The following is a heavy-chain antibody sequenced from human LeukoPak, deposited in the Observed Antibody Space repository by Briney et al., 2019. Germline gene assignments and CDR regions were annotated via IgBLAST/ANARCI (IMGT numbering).Heavy chain of an antibody. V-gene: IGHV3-20*04. CDR1: GFTFDDYG. Sequence: TGGSLRLSCAASGFTFDDYGMSWVRQAPGQGLEWVSGINWNGGSTGYADSVKGRFTISRDNAKSTVYLQMNSLRAEDTAIYFCARDRYYIFDYWGQGAPVTVSS. J-gene: IGHJ4*02. CDR2: INWNGGST. CDR3: ARDRYYIFDY. D-gene: IGHD3-10*01.